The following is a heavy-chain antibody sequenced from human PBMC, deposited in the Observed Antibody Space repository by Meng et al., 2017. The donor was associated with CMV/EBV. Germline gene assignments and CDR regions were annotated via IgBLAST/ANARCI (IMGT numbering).Heavy chain of an antibody. CDR1: GFTFSSYS. J-gene: IGHJ6*02. V-gene: IGHV4-39*07. CDR3: ARDGSSSVYYYYGMDV. Sequence: GSLRLSCAASGFTFSSYSMNWVRQAPGKGLEWIGSIYYTGSTYYNPSLKSRVTISVDTSKNQFSLKVSSVTAADTAVYYCARDGSSSVYYYYGMDVWGQGTTVTVSS. D-gene: IGHD6-6*01. CDR2: IYYTGST.